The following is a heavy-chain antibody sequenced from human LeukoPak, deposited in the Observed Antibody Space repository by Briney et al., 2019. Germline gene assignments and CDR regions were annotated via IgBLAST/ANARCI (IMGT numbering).Heavy chain of an antibody. J-gene: IGHJ4*02. CDR2: INHSGST. Sequence: SETLSLTCTVSGGSISSYYWSWIRQPPGKGLEWIGEINHSGSTNYNPSLKSRVTISVDTSKNQFSLKLSSVTAADTAVYYCARGLEGAYPYYDYWGQGTLVTVSS. D-gene: IGHD2-21*01. V-gene: IGHV4-34*01. CDR1: GGSISSYY. CDR3: ARGLEGAYPYYDY.